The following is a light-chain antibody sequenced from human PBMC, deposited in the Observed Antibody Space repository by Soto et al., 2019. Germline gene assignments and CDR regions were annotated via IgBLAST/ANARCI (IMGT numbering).Light chain of an antibody. CDR1: SSDVGGYNY. V-gene: IGLV2-14*01. CDR2: DVS. J-gene: IGLJ1*01. Sequence: QSVLTQPASVSGSPGQSITFSCTGTSSDVGGYNYVSWYQQHPGKAPKLMIYDVSNRPSGVSNRFSGSKSGNTASLTISGLQAEDEADYYCSSYTSSSTSLYVFGTGTKLTVL. CDR3: SSYTSSSTSLYV.